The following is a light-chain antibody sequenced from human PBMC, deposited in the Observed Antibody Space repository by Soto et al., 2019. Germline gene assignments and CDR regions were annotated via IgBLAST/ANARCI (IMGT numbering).Light chain of an antibody. CDR3: QQYGSSPPKT. CDR1: QSVSRSY. Sequence: EIVLTQSPGTLSLSPGERATLSCRASQSVSRSYLAWYQQKPGQAPRLLIYGASSRATDIPDRFSGSGSGTDFTLTISRLEPEDVAVYYCQQYGSSPPKTFGQGTKVEIK. J-gene: IGKJ1*01. CDR2: GAS. V-gene: IGKV3-20*01.